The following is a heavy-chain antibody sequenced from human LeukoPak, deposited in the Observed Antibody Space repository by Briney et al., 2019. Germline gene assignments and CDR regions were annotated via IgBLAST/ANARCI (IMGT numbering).Heavy chain of an antibody. J-gene: IGHJ4*02. D-gene: IGHD6-13*01. V-gene: IGHV4-34*01. CDR1: GGSFSGYY. Sequence: SETLSLTCAVYGGSFSGYYWSWIRQPPGKGLEWIGEINHSGSTNYNPSLKSRVTISVDTSKNQFSLKLSSVTAADTAVYYCAREVREYSSSWRFDYWGQGTLVTVSS. CDR2: INHSGST. CDR3: AREVREYSSSWRFDY.